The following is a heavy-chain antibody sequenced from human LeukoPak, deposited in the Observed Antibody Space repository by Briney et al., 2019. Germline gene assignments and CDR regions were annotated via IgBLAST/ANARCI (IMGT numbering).Heavy chain of an antibody. CDR2: INPNSGGT. Sequence: GASVKVSCKASGYTFTGYYMHWVRQAPGQGLEWMGWINPNSGGTNYAQKFQGRVTMTRDTSISTAYMELSRLRSDDTAVYYCARLDVDTAMGADYWGQGTLVTVSS. V-gene: IGHV1-2*02. D-gene: IGHD5-18*01. J-gene: IGHJ4*02. CDR1: GYTFTGYY. CDR3: ARLDVDTAMGADY.